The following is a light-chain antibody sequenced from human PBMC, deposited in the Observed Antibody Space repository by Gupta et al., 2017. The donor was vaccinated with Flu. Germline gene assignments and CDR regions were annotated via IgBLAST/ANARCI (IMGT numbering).Light chain of an antibody. V-gene: IGLV6-57*01. CDR2: EDS. CDR1: SGSIATNY. J-gene: IGLJ2*01. CDR3: QSYDSINGDVI. Sequence: NFMLTQPHSVSGSPGRTVTISCTRSSGSIATNYVQWYQQRPGRSPTTVIYEDSQRLSGVPDRFSGSIDSSSNSASLTISGLKTEDEADYYWQSYDSINGDVIFGGGTKLTVL.